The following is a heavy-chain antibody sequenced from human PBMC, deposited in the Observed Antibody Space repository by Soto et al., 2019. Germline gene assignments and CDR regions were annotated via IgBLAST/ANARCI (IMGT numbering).Heavy chain of an antibody. CDR2: INPNSGGT. Sequence: ASVKVSCKASGYTFTGYYMHWVRQAPGQGXEWMGWINPNSGGTNYAQKFQGRVTMTRDTSISTAYMELSRLRSDDTAVYYCARGAYYDILTGYFAPHYYYYYGMDVWGQGTTVTVSS. CDR1: GYTFTGYY. CDR3: ARGAYYDILTGYFAPHYYYYYGMDV. V-gene: IGHV1-2*02. J-gene: IGHJ6*02. D-gene: IGHD3-9*01.